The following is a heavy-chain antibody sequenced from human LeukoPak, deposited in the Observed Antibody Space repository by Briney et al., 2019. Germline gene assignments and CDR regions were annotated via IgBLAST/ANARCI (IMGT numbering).Heavy chain of an antibody. D-gene: IGHD2-2*01. CDR3: ARDRDIVVVPAAPLDY. CDR1: GFTFSSYA. Sequence: PGGSLRLSCAASGFTFSSYAMSWVRQAPGKGLEWVSAISGSGGSTYYADSVKGRFTISRDNSKNTLYLQMNSLRAEDTAVYYCARDRDIVVVPAAPLDYWGQGTLVTVSS. V-gene: IGHV3-23*01. J-gene: IGHJ4*02. CDR2: ISGSGGST.